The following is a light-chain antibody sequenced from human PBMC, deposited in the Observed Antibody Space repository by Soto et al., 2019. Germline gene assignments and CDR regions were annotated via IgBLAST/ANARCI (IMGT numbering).Light chain of an antibody. Sequence: QLVLTQPPSASGTPGQRVTISCSGSSSNIGSNTVNWYQQPPGTAPKLLIYSNNQRPSGVPDRFSGSKSGTSASLAISGLQSEDEADYYCAAWDDSLHVVFGGGTKLTVL. CDR1: SSNIGSNT. J-gene: IGLJ2*01. CDR2: SNN. V-gene: IGLV1-44*01. CDR3: AAWDDSLHVV.